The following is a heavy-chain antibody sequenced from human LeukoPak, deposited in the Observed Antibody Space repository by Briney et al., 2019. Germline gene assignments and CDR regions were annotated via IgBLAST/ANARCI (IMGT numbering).Heavy chain of an antibody. CDR3: AKRGVVIRVILVGFHKAAYYFDS. V-gene: IGHV3-23*01. Sequence: GGSLRLSCALSGITLSNYGMSWVRQAPGEGLEWVARISDSGGRTNNADSVKGRFTISRDNPKNTLYLQMNTLRAEDTAVYFCAKRGVVIRVILVGFHKAAYYFDSWGQGALVTVSS. CDR1: GITLSNYG. CDR2: ISDSGGRT. D-gene: IGHD3-22*01. J-gene: IGHJ4*02.